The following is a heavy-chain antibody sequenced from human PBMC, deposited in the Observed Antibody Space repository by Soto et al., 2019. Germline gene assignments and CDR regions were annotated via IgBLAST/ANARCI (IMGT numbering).Heavy chain of an antibody. J-gene: IGHJ6*02. CDR3: ARGIAAAGTGDYYYGMDV. D-gene: IGHD6-13*01. V-gene: IGHV1-18*04. Sequence: GASVKVSCKASGYTFTSYGISWVRQAPGQGLEWMGWISAYNGNTNYVQKLQGRVTMTTDTSTSTAYMELRSLRSDDTAVYYCARGIAAAGTGDYYYGMDVWGQGTTVTVSS. CDR2: ISAYNGNT. CDR1: GYTFTSYG.